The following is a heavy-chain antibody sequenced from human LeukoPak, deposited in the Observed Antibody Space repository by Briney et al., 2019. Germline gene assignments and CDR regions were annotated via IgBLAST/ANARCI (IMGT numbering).Heavy chain of an antibody. CDR2: ISGSGGST. CDR1: GGSISSGTYY. Sequence: PSETLSLTCTVSGGSISSGTYYWSWVRQHPGKGLEWVSAISGSGGSTYYADSVKGRFTISRDNSKNTLYLQMNSLRAEDTAVYYCAKQTGYSYGYHFDYWGQGTLVTVSS. V-gene: IGHV3-23*01. D-gene: IGHD5-18*01. J-gene: IGHJ4*02. CDR3: AKQTGYSYGYHFDY.